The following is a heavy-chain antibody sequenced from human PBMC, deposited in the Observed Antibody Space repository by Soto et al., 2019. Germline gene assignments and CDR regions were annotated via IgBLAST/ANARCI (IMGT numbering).Heavy chain of an antibody. D-gene: IGHD3-9*01. CDR3: ARVLMTGYYFFSPLDY. V-gene: IGHV4-4*02. CDR2: IYHSGST. CDR1: SGSISSSNW. J-gene: IGHJ4*02. Sequence: SETLSLTCAVSSGSISSSNWWSLVRQPPGKGLEWIGEIYHSGSTNYNPSLKSRVTISVDKSKNQFSLKLSSVTAADTAVYYCARVLMTGYYFFSPLDYWGQGTLVTVSS.